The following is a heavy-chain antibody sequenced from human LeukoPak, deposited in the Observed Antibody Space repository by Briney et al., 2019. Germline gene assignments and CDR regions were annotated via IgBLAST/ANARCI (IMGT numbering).Heavy chain of an antibody. CDR3: ARWLYNSGWAIDY. D-gene: IGHD6-19*01. CDR1: GFTFSTYW. V-gene: IGHV3-74*01. Sequence: GGSLRLSCAASGFTFSTYWIHWVRQAPGKGLVWVSRINPDGSTTYYADSVKGRITISRDNAKNSLFLQMNSLRAEDTAVYFCARWLYNSGWAIDYWGQGTLVTVSS. J-gene: IGHJ4*02. CDR2: INPDGSTT.